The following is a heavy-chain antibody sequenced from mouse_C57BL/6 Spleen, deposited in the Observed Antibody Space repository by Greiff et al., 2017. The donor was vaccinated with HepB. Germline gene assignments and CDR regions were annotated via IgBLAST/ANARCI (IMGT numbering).Heavy chain of an antibody. CDR3: ARDTIYYDYDAAY. D-gene: IGHD2-4*01. J-gene: IGHJ3*01. CDR1: GYSITSGYY. CDR2: ISYDGSN. V-gene: IGHV3-6*01. Sequence: EVQLQESGPGLVKPSQSLSLTCSVTGYSITSGYYWNWIRQFPGNKLEWMGYISYDGSNNYNPSLKNRISITRDTSKNQFFLKLNSVTTEDTATYYCARDTIYYDYDAAYWGQGTLVTV.